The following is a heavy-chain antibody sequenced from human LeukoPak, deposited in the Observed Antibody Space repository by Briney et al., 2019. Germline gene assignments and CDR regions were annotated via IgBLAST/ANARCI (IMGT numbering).Heavy chain of an antibody. J-gene: IGHJ4*02. D-gene: IGHD6-13*01. CDR1: GFTFGVYG. Sequence: GGFLRLFCAASGFTFGVYGMSWVRQAPGKGLEWVSVISGSGGSTNYADSVKGRFTISRDNSKNTLYLQMNSLTAEDTAVYYCANPGRAAADYWGQGTLVTVSS. V-gene: IGHV3-23*01. CDR2: ISGSGGST. CDR3: ANPGRAAADY.